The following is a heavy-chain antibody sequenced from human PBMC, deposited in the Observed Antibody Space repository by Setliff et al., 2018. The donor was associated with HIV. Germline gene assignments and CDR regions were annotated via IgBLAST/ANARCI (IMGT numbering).Heavy chain of an antibody. CDR2: IYYIGFA. CDR1: GDSISSGSYF. V-gene: IGHV4-39*02. D-gene: IGHD1-1*01. J-gene: IGHJ4*02. CDR3: TREGRGDPAMATTRIDY. Sequence: SETLSLTCSVSGDSISSGSYFWGWIRQTPGKGLEWIGNIYYIGFAYYNPSLKSRVTISLDTSKTHFFLNLTSLTDADTAVYFCTREGRGDPAMATTRIDYWGQGKLVTVSS.